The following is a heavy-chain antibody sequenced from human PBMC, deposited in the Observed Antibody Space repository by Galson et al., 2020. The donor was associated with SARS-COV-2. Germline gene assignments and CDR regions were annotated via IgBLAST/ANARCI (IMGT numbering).Heavy chain of an antibody. V-gene: IGHV4-30-4*07. CDR3: ARDVGAHPGFGY. D-gene: IGHD3-10*01. CDR2: IYYSGST. J-gene: IGHJ4*02. CDR1: GGSISSGGYS. Sequence: SQTLSLTCAVSGGSISSGGYSWRWIRQPPGKGLEWIGYIYYSGSTYYNPSLKSRVTISVDTSKNHFSLKLSSVTAADTAVYYCARDVGAHPGFGYWGQGTLVTVSS.